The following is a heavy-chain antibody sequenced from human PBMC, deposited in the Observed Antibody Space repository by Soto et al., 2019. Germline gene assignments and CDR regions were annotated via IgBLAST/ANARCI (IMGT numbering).Heavy chain of an antibody. J-gene: IGHJ5*02. D-gene: IGHD2-15*01. CDR3: ARGIATGQLDP. Sequence: ASVKVSCKASGYTFTRYTTNWVRQAPGQRLEWMGWINPDNGNAKSSQKFQDRVIITRDTSASTAYMDLSSLRSEDTAVYYCARGIATGQLDPWGQGTLVTVSS. V-gene: IGHV1-3*01. CDR2: INPDNGNA. CDR1: GYTFTRYT.